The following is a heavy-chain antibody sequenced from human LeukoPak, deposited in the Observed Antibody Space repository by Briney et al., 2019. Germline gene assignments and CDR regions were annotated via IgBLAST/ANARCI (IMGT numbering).Heavy chain of an antibody. CDR2: INTNTGNP. V-gene: IGHV7-4-1*02. J-gene: IGHJ6*03. CDR3: VHTPSSSWYNGIYYYYMDV. CDR1: GYTFTSYA. Sequence: ASVKVSCKASGYTFTSYAMNWVRQAPGQGLEWMGWINTNTGNPTYAQGFTGRFVFSLDTSVSTAYLQISSLKAEDTAVYYCVHTPSSSWYNGIYYYYMDVWGKGATVTVSS. D-gene: IGHD6-13*01.